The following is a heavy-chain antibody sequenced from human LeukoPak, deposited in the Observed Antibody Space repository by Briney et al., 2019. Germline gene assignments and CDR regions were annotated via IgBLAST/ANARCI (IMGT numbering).Heavy chain of an antibody. D-gene: IGHD3-22*01. J-gene: IGHJ4*02. CDR2: ISSSSSYI. CDR1: GFTFSSYS. V-gene: IGHV3-21*01. Sequence: PGGSLRLSCAASGFTFSSYSMNWVRQAPGKGLEWVSSISSSSSYIYYADSVKGRFTISRDNAKNSLYLQMNSLGAEDTAVYYCARVLKTYYYDSSGYYGNYWGQGTLVTVSS. CDR3: ARVLKTYYYDSSGYYGNY.